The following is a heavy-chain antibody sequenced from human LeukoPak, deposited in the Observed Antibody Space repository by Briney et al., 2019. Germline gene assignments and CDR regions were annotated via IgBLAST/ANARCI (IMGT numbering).Heavy chain of an antibody. CDR1: GYFITGGYY. Sequence: SETLSLTCAVSGYFITGGYYWGWIRQPPGKGLEWIGIMYHSGSTYYNSSLKSRVTISVDTSKNQFSLMLSSVTAADTAVYYCARENTWALRAYCGGDCYDAFDIWGQGTMVTVSS. CDR3: ARENTWALRAYCGGDCYDAFDI. J-gene: IGHJ3*02. CDR2: MYHSGST. D-gene: IGHD2-21*01. V-gene: IGHV4-38-2*02.